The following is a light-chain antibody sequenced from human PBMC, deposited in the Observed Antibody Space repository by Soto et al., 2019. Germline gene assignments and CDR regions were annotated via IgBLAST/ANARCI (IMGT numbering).Light chain of an antibody. CDR3: QQYSSSPSIT. V-gene: IGKV3-20*01. CDR1: QSVSSSY. J-gene: IGKJ5*01. Sequence: EVVLTQSPCTLSLSPGDRATLSCRASQSVSSSYLAWYQQRPGQAPRLLIYGASTRATGIPDRFSGSGSGTDFTLTISRLEPEDFAVYYCQQYSSSPSITFGQGTRLEN. CDR2: GAS.